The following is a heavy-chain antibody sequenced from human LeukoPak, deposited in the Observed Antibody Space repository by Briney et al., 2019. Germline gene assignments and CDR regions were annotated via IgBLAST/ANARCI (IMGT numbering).Heavy chain of an antibody. CDR2: IYYSGST. Sequence: KPSETLSLTCTVSGGSISSSSYYWGWIRQPPGKGLEWIGSIYYSGSTYYNPSLKSRVTISVDTSKNQFSLKLSSVTAADTAVYYCAGTGIAVAGVDYWGQGTLVTVSS. CDR1: GGSISSSSYY. J-gene: IGHJ4*02. CDR3: AGTGIAVAGVDY. V-gene: IGHV4-39*07. D-gene: IGHD6-19*01.